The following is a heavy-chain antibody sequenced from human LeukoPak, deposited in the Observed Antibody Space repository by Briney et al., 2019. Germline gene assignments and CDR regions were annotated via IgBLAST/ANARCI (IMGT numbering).Heavy chain of an antibody. Sequence: GGSLRLSCAASGFTFSSYAMSWVRQAPGKGLEWVSGINWNGGSTGYADSVKGRFTISRDNAKNSLYLQMNSLRAEDTALYYCARPNTVRGVRHYYYMDVWGKGTTVTVSS. J-gene: IGHJ6*03. CDR3: ARPNTVRGVRHYYYMDV. CDR1: GFTFSSYA. V-gene: IGHV3-20*04. D-gene: IGHD3-10*01. CDR2: INWNGGST.